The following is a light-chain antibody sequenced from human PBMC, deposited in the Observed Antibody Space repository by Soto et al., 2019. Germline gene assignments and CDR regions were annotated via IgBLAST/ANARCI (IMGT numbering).Light chain of an antibody. CDR2: YDS. Sequence: SYELTQPPSVSVAPGKTARITCGGNNIGSKSVHWYQQKAGQAPILAMYYDSDRPSGIPERFSGSNSGNTATLTISTVEAGDEADYYCQVWDISSTHVVFGGGTKVTVL. CDR1: NIGSKS. J-gene: IGLJ2*01. CDR3: QVWDISSTHVV. V-gene: IGLV3-21*04.